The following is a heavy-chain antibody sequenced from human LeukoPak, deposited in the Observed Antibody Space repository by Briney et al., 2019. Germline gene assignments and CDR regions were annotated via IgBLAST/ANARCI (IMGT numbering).Heavy chain of an antibody. J-gene: IGHJ6*02. CDR2: VNPNSGKA. CDR3: ARWRDCSSPTCRDGMDV. CDR1: RYTFTSYD. V-gene: IGHV1-8*01. Sequence: GASVKVSCKPARYTFTSYDINWVRQATGQGVEWMGWVNPNSGKAGHAQKFQGRITMTWNTSINTAYMDLSSLRSEDTAVYYCARWRDCSSPTCRDGMDVWGQGATVTVSS. D-gene: IGHD2-2*01.